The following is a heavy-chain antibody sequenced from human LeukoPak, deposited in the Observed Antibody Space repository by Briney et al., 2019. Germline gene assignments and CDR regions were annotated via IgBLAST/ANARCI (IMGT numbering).Heavy chain of an antibody. D-gene: IGHD3-22*01. CDR2: IYPGDSDT. Sequence: GESLKISRKGSGYSFTSYWIGWVRQMPGKGLEWMGIIYPGDSDTRYSPSFQGQVTISADKSISTAYLQWSSLKASDTAMYYCASQRSGYFFSFDCWGQGTLVTVSS. CDR3: ASQRSGYFFSFDC. CDR1: GYSFTSYW. J-gene: IGHJ4*02. V-gene: IGHV5-51*01.